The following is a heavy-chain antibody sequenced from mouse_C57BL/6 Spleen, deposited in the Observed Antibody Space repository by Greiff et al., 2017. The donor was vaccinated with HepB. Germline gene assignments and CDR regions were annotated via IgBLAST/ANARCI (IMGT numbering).Heavy chain of an antibody. J-gene: IGHJ3*01. V-gene: IGHV5-12*01. Sequence: EVKLVESGGGLVQPGGSLKLSCAASGFTFSDYYMYWVRQTPEKRLEWVAYISNGGGSTYYPDTVKGRFTISRDNAKNTLYLQMSRLKSEDTAMYYCARSGIDDGAWFAYWGQGTLVTVSA. CDR2: ISNGGGST. CDR1: GFTFSDYY. D-gene: IGHD2-12*01. CDR3: ARSGIDDGAWFAY.